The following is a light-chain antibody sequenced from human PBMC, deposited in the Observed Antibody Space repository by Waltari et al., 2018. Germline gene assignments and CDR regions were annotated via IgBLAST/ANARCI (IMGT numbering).Light chain of an antibody. J-gene: IGLJ2*01. CDR3: QSAANSVTFDVV. V-gene: IGLV3-25*03. CDR2: KDN. CDR1: ALPKHY. Sequence: SNELTQPPSVSVSPGQTARITCSGDALPKHYAYWFQQKPGQAPLMLIYKDNERPSGIPERFSASSSGTTVTLTISGVQAEDEADYYCQSAANSVTFDVVFGGGTKLTVL.